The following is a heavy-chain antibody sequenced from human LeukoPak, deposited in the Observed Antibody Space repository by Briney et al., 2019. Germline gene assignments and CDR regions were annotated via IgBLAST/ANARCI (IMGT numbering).Heavy chain of an antibody. J-gene: IGHJ4*02. CDR2: ISVDGSNE. V-gene: IGHV3-30*03. D-gene: IGHD2-2*01. Sequence: GGSLRLSCAASGFTFSSYGMHWVRQAPGKGLEWVAVISVDGSNEYYADSVKGRFTVSRDNSKNTLYLQMSSLRPEDTAVYYCARDSSTSCHDWGQGTLVTVSS. CDR1: GFTFSSYG. CDR3: ARDSSTSCHD.